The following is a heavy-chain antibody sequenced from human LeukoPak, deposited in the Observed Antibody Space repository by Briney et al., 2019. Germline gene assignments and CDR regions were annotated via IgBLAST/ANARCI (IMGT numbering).Heavy chain of an antibody. J-gene: IGHJ4*02. CDR1: GFTFSSYW. Sequence: PGGSLRLSCAASGFTFSSYWMSWVRQAPGKGLEWVANIKQDGSEKYYVDSVKGRFTISRDNAKNSLYLQMSSLRAEDTAVYYCAGDLVAAAGTPDYWGQGALVTVSS. CDR2: IKQDGSEK. D-gene: IGHD6-13*01. CDR3: AGDLVAAAGTPDY. V-gene: IGHV3-7*03.